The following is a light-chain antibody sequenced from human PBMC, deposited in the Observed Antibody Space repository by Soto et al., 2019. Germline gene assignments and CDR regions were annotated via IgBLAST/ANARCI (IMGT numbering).Light chain of an antibody. V-gene: IGLV2-8*01. CDR1: SSDVGGYNY. J-gene: IGLJ1*01. Sequence: QSALTQPRSVSGSPGQSVAISCTGTSSDVGGYNYVSWYQQHPGKAPKLMIYEVTKRPSGVPDRVSASKSGNTASLTVSGLRAEDEADYYCSSYAGSNNFVFGSGTKVTVL. CDR2: EVT. CDR3: SSYAGSNNFV.